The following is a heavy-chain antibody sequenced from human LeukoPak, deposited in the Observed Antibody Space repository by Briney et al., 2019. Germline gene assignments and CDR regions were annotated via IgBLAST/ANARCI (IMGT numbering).Heavy chain of an antibody. Sequence: PGGSLRLSCAVSGFVFSSYSMNWVRQAPGKGLEWVASISSSGHHIYCADAVKGRFNISRDNAKNSLSLHMNSLGAEDTALYYCARQKGYCSNGVCLDYQYYGMDVWGQGTTVTVSS. V-gene: IGHV3-21*01. J-gene: IGHJ6*02. CDR1: GFVFSSYS. CDR3: ARQKGYCSNGVCLDYQYYGMDV. D-gene: IGHD2-8*01. CDR2: ISSSGHHI.